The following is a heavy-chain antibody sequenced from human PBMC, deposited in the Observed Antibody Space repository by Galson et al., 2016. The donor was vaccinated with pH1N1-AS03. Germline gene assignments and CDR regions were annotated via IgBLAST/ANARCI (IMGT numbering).Heavy chain of an antibody. CDR2: INTDSGVT. CDR1: GGTFSSYA. J-gene: IGHJ6*02. D-gene: IGHD2-2*01. V-gene: IGHV1-2*04. CDR3: ARDPRGPCTSATCPTTYYFGMDV. Sequence: SVKVSCKASGGTFSSYAISWVRQAPGQGLEWMGWINTDSGVTNYAQKFEAWVTMTRDTSVSTAYMELYGLKSDDTAVYYCARDPRGPCTSATCPTTYYFGMDVWGQGTTVIVSS.